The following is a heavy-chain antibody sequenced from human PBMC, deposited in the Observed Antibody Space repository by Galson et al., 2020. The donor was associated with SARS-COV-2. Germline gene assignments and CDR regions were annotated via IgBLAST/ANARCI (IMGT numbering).Heavy chain of an antibody. J-gene: IGHJ4*02. CDR3: ARGRSSSWNYFDY. V-gene: IGHV4-30-2*01. CDR1: GGSISSVSYS. D-gene: IGHD6-13*01. Sequence: ETSETLSLTCAVSGGSISSVSYSWSWIRQPPGKGLEWIGYIYDSGSTYYNPSLKSRVSISVDRSTNQFSLKLSSVTAADTAVYYCARGRSSSWNYFDYWGQGTLVTVSS. CDR2: IYDSGST.